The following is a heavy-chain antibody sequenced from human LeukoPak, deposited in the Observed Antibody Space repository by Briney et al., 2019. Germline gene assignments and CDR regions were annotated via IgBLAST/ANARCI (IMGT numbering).Heavy chain of an antibody. CDR3: AREGGGYNNRGFDY. CDR1: GFTFSSYS. CDR2: ISSSSSTI. J-gene: IGHJ4*02. Sequence: GGSLRLSCAASGFTFSSYSMNWVRQAPGKGLEWVSYISSSSSTIYYADSVKGRFTISRDNAKNSLYLRMNSLRAEDTAVYYCAREGGGYNNRGFDYWGQGTLVTVSS. D-gene: IGHD5-24*01. V-gene: IGHV3-48*01.